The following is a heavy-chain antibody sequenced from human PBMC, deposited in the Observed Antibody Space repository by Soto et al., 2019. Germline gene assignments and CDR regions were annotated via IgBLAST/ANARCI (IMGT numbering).Heavy chain of an antibody. CDR3: ARDYPYYYDHSGYSGYFDS. V-gene: IGHV4-31*03. Sequence: SETLSLTCTVSGGSINTGGYFWTWIRQHPGKGLEWIGYIASSGSTCYNPSLKGRLTIAADTSENQFSLRLTSVTAADTAVYYCARDYPYYYDHSGYSGYFDSWGQGTLVTVSS. D-gene: IGHD3-22*01. CDR2: IASSGST. J-gene: IGHJ4*02. CDR1: GGSINTGGYF.